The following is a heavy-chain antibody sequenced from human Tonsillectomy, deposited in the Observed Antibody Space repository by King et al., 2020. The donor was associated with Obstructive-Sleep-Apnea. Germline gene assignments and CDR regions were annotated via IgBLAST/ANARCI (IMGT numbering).Heavy chain of an antibody. V-gene: IGHV1-3*01. Sequence: QLVQSGAEVKKPGASVKVSCKASGYTFINYAIHWVRQAPGQRLEWMGWINAGNGNTKYSQKFQGRVTFTRDTSASTAYMELNTLRSEDTALYYCARGGSSSPYWYFDLWGSGTLVTVSS. CDR2: INAGNGNT. CDR3: ARGGSSSPYWYFDL. J-gene: IGHJ2*01. CDR1: GYTFINYA. D-gene: IGHD6-6*01.